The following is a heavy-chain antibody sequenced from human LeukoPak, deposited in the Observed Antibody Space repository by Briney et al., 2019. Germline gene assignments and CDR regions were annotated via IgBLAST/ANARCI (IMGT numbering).Heavy chain of an antibody. CDR1: GGSISSSTSY. J-gene: IGHJ4*01. D-gene: IGHD3-22*01. V-gene: IGHV4-39*01. CDR2: IYYTGTP. CDR3: ARHPHSYDSPPDY. Sequence: PSETLSLTCTVSGGSISSSTSYWGWLRQPPGTGLEWIANIYYTGTPYYNPSLRSRVTISVDTSINQFSLNVRSLSDADTAVYYSARHPHSYDSPPDYWGQRILVTVSS.